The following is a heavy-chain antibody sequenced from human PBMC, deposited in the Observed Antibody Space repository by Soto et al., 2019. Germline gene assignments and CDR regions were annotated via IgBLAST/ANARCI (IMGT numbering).Heavy chain of an antibody. Sequence: SETLSLTCTVSGGSVSSGSYYWSWIRQPPGKGLEWIGYIYYSGSTNYNPSLKSRVTISVDTSKNQFSLKLSSVTAADTAVYYCARYMAGQLLTSYYYYYGMDVWGQGTTVTVS. CDR3: ARYMAGQLLTSYYYYYGMDV. CDR1: GGSVSSGSYY. J-gene: IGHJ6*02. V-gene: IGHV4-61*01. D-gene: IGHD2-2*01. CDR2: IYYSGST.